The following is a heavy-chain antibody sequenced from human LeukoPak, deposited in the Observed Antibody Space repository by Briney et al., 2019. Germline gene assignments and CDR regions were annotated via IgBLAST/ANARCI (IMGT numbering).Heavy chain of an antibody. J-gene: IGHJ3*02. CDR1: GYTFTSYD. V-gene: IGHV1-8*03. Sequence: ASVKVSCKASGYTFTSYDINWVRQAPGQGLEWMGWMNPNSGNTGYAQKFQGRVTITRNTSISTAYMELSSLRSEDTAVYYCARGLQLLDAFDIWGQGTMVTVSS. CDR2: MNPNSGNT. CDR3: ARGLQLLDAFDI. D-gene: IGHD5-18*01.